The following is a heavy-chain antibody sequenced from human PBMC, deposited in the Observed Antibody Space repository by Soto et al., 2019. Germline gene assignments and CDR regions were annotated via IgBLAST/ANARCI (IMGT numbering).Heavy chain of an antibody. CDR2: IYFNGNT. V-gene: IGHV4-59*01. Sequence: SETLSLTCTVSAASFSKYYWTWIRQPPGKGLEWIGYIYFNGNTKYNPSLEGRLTISIDTSKKEFSLKLTSVTAADAAVYYCASVTFGGIVLAHWGQGALVTVSS. CDR1: AASFSKYY. CDR3: ASVTFGGIVLAH. D-gene: IGHD3-16*01. J-gene: IGHJ4*02.